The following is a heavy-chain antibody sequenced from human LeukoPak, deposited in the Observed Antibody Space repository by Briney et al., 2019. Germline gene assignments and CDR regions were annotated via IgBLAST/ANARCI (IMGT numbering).Heavy chain of an antibody. CDR3: ARRRTRPEAFDI. J-gene: IGHJ3*02. CDR2: VYYTGST. D-gene: IGHD3/OR15-3a*01. CDR1: GGSMSNYY. V-gene: IGHV4-59*01. Sequence: SETLSLTCTVSGGSMSNYYWTWIRQPPGKGLEWIGYVYYTGSTNYNPSLKSRVTISIETSKNHVSLQLESVTPADTAAYYCARRRTRPEAFDIWGRGTVVTVSS.